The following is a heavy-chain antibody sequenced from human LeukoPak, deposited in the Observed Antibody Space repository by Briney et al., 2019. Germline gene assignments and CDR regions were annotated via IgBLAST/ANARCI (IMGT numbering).Heavy chain of an antibody. CDR2: IYYSGST. J-gene: IGHJ4*02. CDR3: ATDYDFWSGYEGGMVDY. Sequence: SETLSLTCTVSGGSITSSSYYWGWTRQPPGKGLEWIGSIYYSGSTYYNPSLKSRVTISVDTSKNQFSLKLSSVTAADTAVYYCATDYDFWSGYEGGMVDYWGQGTLVTVSS. V-gene: IGHV4-39*01. D-gene: IGHD3-3*01. CDR1: GGSITSSSYY.